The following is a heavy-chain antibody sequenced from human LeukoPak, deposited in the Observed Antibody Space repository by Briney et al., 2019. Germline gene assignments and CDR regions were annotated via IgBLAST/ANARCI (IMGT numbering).Heavy chain of an antibody. CDR1: GFTFSNFW. CDR2: INSDGSTT. CDR3: ARGRAGYYFDY. D-gene: IGHD6-19*01. V-gene: IGHV3-74*01. Sequence: AGSLRLSCAVPGFTFSNFWMHWVRHDPGKGLLWVSRINSDGSTTSYADSVKGRFTISRDNAKNTLYLQMNSLRAEDTAVYYCARGRAGYYFDYWGQGTLVTVSS. J-gene: IGHJ4*02.